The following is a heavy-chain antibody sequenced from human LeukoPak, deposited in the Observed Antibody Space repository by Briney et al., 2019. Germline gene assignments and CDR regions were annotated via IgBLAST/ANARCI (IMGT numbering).Heavy chain of an antibody. CDR2: IYYSGST. V-gene: IGHV4-59*01. Sequence: SETLSLTCTVSSGSISNYYWSWIRRPPGKGLEWIGYIYYSGSTRYNPSPQSRVTISVATSANQFSLNLSSVTTEGTAIYYCARTSTGPSYGHGCFDFWGPGSLVTVSS. CDR3: ARTSTGPSYGHGCFDF. D-gene: IGHD5-18*01. J-gene: IGHJ4*02. CDR1: SGSISNYY.